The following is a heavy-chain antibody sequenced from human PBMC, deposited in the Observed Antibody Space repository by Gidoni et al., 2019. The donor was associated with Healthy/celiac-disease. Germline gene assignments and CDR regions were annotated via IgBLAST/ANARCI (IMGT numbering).Heavy chain of an antibody. D-gene: IGHD2-15*01. CDR1: GGSFSGYY. J-gene: IGHJ5*02. CDR3: ARGAPGGYCSGGSCPLNWFDP. V-gene: IGHV4-34*01. Sequence: QVQLQQWGAGLLKPSETLSLTCAVYGGSFSGYYWSWIRQPPGKGLEWIGEINHSGSTNYNPSLKSRVTISVDTSKNQFSLKLSSVTAADTAVYYCARGAPGGYCSGGSCPLNWFDPWGQGTLVTVSS. CDR2: INHSGST.